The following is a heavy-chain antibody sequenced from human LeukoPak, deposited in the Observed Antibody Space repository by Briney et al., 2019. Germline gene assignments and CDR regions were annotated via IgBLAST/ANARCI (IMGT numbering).Heavy chain of an antibody. CDR3: ARDSGGQTTAAGICLHDF. Sequence: GGSLRLSCAASGFTFSSYWMSWVRQAPGKGLGWVANIKEDGGEGNYVDSVRGRFTISRDNTKKSLYLQMNSLRAEDTAVYYCARDSGGQTTAAGICLHDFWGQGTLVTVSS. CDR1: GFTFSSYW. J-gene: IGHJ4*02. V-gene: IGHV3-7*04. D-gene: IGHD6-13*01. CDR2: IKEDGGEG.